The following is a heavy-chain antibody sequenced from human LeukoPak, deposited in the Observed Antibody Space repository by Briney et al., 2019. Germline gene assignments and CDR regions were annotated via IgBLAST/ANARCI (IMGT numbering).Heavy chain of an antibody. CDR1: GYTFTSYG. V-gene: IGHV1-46*01. CDR3: ARESLGSYKTVVIVARGHDAFDM. D-gene: IGHD3-22*01. CDR2: INPSAGST. J-gene: IGHJ3*02. Sequence: ASVKVSCKASGYTFTSYGINWVRQAPGQGLEWMGIINPSAGSTNYAQKFQGRVTLTRDTSTSTVYMNVSNLRSEDTAVYYCARESLGSYKTVVIVARGHDAFDMWGQGTMVTVSS.